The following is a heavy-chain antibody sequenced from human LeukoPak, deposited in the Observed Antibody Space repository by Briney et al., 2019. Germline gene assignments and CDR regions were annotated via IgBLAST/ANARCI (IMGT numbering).Heavy chain of an antibody. CDR1: GFTFSSYG. J-gene: IGHJ6*02. CDR3: AKSRPFVGDYYYYYGMDV. V-gene: IGHV3-30*02. D-gene: IGHD2-21*01. Sequence: GGSLRLSCAASGFTFSSYGMHWVRQAPGKGLEWVAFIRYDGSNKYCADSVKGRFTISRDNSKNTLYLQMNSLRAEDTAVYYCAKSRPFVGDYYYYYGMDVWGQGTTVTVSS. CDR2: IRYDGSNK.